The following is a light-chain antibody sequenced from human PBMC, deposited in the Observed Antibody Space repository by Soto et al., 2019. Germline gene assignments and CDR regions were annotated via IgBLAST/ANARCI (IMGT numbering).Light chain of an antibody. CDR3: QQYGSSPTWT. Sequence: EIVLTQSPGTLSLSPGERATLSCRASQSLSSDYLAWYQQKPGQAPRLLIYDASTRATGIPDRFSGSGSGTDFTLTISRLEPEDFAVYYCQQYGSSPTWTFGQGTKVDIK. V-gene: IGKV3-20*01. CDR2: DAS. CDR1: QSLSSDY. J-gene: IGKJ1*01.